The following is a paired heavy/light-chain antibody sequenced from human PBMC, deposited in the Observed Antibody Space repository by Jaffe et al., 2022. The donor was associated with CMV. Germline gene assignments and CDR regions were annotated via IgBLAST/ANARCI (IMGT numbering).Heavy chain of an antibody. CDR1: GASTSSDY. J-gene: IGHJ4*02. CDR3: ARAVDSQTSGWSFRRGALVRATPHYYFDS. V-gene: IGHV4-59*01. Sequence: QVQLQESGPGLVKPSETLSLTCTVSGASTSSDYWSWIRQPPGKGLEWIGYISDSGSTNYNPSLKSRVAIFVDTSDNQFSLKLTSVTAADTAVYYCARAVDSQTSGWSFRRGALVRATPHYYFDSWGQGTLVTVSS. CDR2: ISDSGST. D-gene: IGHD6-19*01.
Light chain of an antibody. CDR3: QQSYSIWT. V-gene: IGKV1-39*01. CDR1: QTISTY. CDR2: AAS. J-gene: IGKJ1*01. Sequence: DIQMTQSPASLSASVGDTVTITCRASQTISTYLNWYQKKPGKAPKLLIYAASSLQSGVPSRFSGSGSGTDFTLTISSLQPEDFATYYCQQSYSIWTFGQGTRVEIK.